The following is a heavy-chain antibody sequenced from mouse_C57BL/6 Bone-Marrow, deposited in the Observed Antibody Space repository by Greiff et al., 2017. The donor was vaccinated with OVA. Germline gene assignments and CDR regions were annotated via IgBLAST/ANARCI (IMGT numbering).Heavy chain of an antibody. Sequence: EVMLVESGGGLVQSGRSLRLSCATSGFTFSDFYMEWVRQAPGKGLEWIAASRNKANDYTTEYSSSVKGRFIVSRDTSQSILYLQMNALRAEDTAIYYCAREACGYHSYYAMDYWGQGTSVTVSS. CDR2: SRNKANDYTT. D-gene: IGHD2-14*01. CDR1: GFTFSDFY. CDR3: AREACGYHSYYAMDY. V-gene: IGHV7-1*01. J-gene: IGHJ4*01.